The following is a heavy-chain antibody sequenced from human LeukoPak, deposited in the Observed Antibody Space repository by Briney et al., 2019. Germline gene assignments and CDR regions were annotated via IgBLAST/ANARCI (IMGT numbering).Heavy chain of an antibody. D-gene: IGHD3-3*01. CDR3: ARDLSDFGVKDENWFDP. CDR1: GFIFSTYS. CDR2: ISSSTAYT. J-gene: IGHJ5*02. V-gene: IGHV3-21*06. Sequence: PGGSLRLSCAASGFIFSTYSMTWVRQAPGKGLEWVASISSSTAYTSYADSVKGRFTISRDNAKNSLFLQMNSLRAEDTAVYYCARDLSDFGVKDENWFDPWSQGTLVTVSS.